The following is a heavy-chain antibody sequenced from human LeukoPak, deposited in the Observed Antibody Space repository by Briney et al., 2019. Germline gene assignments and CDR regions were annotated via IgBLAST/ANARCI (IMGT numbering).Heavy chain of an antibody. CDR3: AKVRGTYSSGYFFDY. J-gene: IGHJ4*02. Sequence: SLRLSCAASGVTFDNYAMHWVRQAPGKGLEWLSIISWNSGYIGYADSVKGRFTISRDNAKKSLDLQMNSLRAEDTAFYYCAKVRGTYSSGYFFDYWGQGTLVTVSS. D-gene: IGHD6-19*01. CDR1: GVTFDNYA. V-gene: IGHV3-9*01. CDR2: ISWNSGYI.